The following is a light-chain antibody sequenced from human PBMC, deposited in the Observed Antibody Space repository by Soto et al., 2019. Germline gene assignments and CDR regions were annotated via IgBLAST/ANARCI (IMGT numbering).Light chain of an antibody. CDR3: QQYGTSPPYT. J-gene: IGKJ2*01. V-gene: IGKV3-20*01. Sequence: EIVLTQSPGTLSLSPGERATLSCRASQSVSSNYLAWYQQKPGQAPRLLIYGAYSRATGIPDRFSGSGSGTDFTLTISRLEPEDFAVYYCQQYGTSPPYTFGQGTKREIK. CDR2: GAY. CDR1: QSVSSNY.